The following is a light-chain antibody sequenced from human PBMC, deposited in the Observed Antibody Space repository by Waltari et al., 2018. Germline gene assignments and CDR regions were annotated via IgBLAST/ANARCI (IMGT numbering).Light chain of an antibody. V-gene: IGLV3-19*01. CDR3: NTRDSSGNLVV. CDR1: SLRSYY. CDR2: GKN. Sequence: SSALTQDPAVSLALGQTVWITCQGDSLRSYYASWYQQKPGQAPVLVIYGKNNRPPGIPDRFSGSSSGNTASLTITGAQAEDEADYYCNTRDSSGNLVVFGGGTKLTVL. J-gene: IGLJ2*01.